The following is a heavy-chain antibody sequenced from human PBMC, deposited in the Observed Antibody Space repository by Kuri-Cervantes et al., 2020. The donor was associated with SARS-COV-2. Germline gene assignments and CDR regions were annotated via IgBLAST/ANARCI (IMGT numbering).Heavy chain of an antibody. J-gene: IGHJ4*02. Sequence: ASVKVSCKASGYTFTHFYMHWVRQAPGQGLEWMGIISPSGGSTNYPQKFQGRVTMTRDTSTSTVYMELGSLRSEDTAMYYCARGTTGSYPPYFDYWGQGTLVTVSS. D-gene: IGHD1-26*01. CDR1: GYTFTHFY. CDR3: ARGTTGSYPPYFDY. CDR2: ISPSGGST. V-gene: IGHV1-46*01.